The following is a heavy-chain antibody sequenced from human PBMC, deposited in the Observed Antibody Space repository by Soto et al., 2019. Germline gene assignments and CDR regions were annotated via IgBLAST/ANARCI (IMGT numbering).Heavy chain of an antibody. CDR3: ARQAKIGDRSQFYFDS. CDR2: ISYNGRNK. D-gene: IGHD3-16*01. Sequence: QVQLVESGGDVVQPGRSLRLSCAASGFTFSFYAMHWVRQAPGKGLEWVAVISYNGRNKHYVDSVKGRFTISRDNSQDTLYLQMDSLRPDDTAVYYRARQAKIGDRSQFYFDSWGQGTLVTVSS. V-gene: IGHV3-30*04. CDR1: GFTFSFYA. J-gene: IGHJ4*02.